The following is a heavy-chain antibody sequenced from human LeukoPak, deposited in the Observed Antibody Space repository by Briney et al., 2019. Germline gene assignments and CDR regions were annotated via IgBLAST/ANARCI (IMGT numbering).Heavy chain of an antibody. CDR1: GYSFTSYW. D-gene: IGHD1-26*01. V-gene: IGHV5-51*01. Sequence: GESLKISCKGSGYSFTSYWIGWVRQLPGKGLKWMGIIYPGDSDARYSPSFQGQVTVSADKSISTAYLQWSSLKASDTAMYYCARRRDLYSGSYYPFDYWGQGTLVTVSS. CDR3: ARRRDLYSGSYYPFDY. CDR2: IYPGDSDA. J-gene: IGHJ4*02.